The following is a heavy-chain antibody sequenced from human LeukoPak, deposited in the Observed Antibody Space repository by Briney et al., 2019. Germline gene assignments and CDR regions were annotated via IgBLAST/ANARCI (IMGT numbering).Heavy chain of an antibody. J-gene: IGHJ4*02. D-gene: IGHD3-9*01. V-gene: IGHV4-31*03. CDR2: IYYSGST. Sequence: SETLSLTCTVSGGSISSGGYYWSWIRQHPGKGLEWIGYIYYSGSTYYNPSPKSRVTISVDTSKNQFSLKLSSVTAADTAVYYCARLRETDYDILTGYQIPYFDYWGQGTLVTVPS. CDR1: GGSISSGGYY. CDR3: ARLRETDYDILTGYQIPYFDY.